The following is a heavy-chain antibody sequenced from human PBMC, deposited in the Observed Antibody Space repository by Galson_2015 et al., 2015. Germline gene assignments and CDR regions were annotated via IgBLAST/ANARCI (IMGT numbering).Heavy chain of an antibody. CDR3: ARPSSAAMVLGGDWIPFYY. CDR1: GFTFSSYA. J-gene: IGHJ4*02. CDR2: ISYDGSNK. D-gene: IGHD1-1*01. V-gene: IGHV3-30-3*01. Sequence: YLRLSCAASGFTFSSYAMHWVSQAPGKGLEWVAVISYDGSNKYYADSVKGRFTISRDNSKNTLYLQMNSLRAEDTAVYYCARPSSAAMVLGGDWIPFYYWGQGTLVTVSS.